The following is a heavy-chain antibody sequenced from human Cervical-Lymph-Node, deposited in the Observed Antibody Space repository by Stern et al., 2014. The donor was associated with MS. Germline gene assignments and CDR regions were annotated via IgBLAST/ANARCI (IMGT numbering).Heavy chain of an antibody. CDR2: MNPNSVNT. Sequence: QVQLVESGAEVKKPGASVKVSCKASGYTFTSYDINWVRQATGQGLEWMGWMNPNSVNTGYAQKFLGIVTMTRNTSISTAYMELSSLRSEDTAVYYCARRCGPRSGKCSDYWGQGTLVTVSS. CDR1: GYTFTSYD. J-gene: IGHJ4*02. CDR3: ARRCGPRSGKCSDY. D-gene: IGHD4-23*01. V-gene: IGHV1-8*01.